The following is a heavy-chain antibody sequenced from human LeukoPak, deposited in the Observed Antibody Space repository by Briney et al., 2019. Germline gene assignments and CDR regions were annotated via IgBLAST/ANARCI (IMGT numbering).Heavy chain of an antibody. V-gene: IGHV1-69*02. CDR3: ARGGSSGWYCDY. D-gene: IGHD6-19*01. CDR2: IIPILGIA. J-gene: IGHJ4*02. CDR1: GGTFSSYT. Sequence: GASVKVSCKASGGTFSSYTISWVRQAPGQGLEWMGRIIPILGIANYAQKFQGRVTITADKSTSTAYMELSRLRSDDTAVYYCARGGSSGWYCDYWGQGTLVTVSS.